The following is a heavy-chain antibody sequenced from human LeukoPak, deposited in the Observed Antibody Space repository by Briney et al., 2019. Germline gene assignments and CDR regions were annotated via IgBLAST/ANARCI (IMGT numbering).Heavy chain of an antibody. CDR3: ASPPPGYSSSWAFDY. D-gene: IGHD6-13*01. CDR1: GGSISSYY. J-gene: IGHJ4*02. CDR2: IYTSGST. V-gene: IGHV4-4*07. Sequence: SETLSLTCTVSGGSISSYYWSWIRQPAGKGLEWIGRIYTSGSTNYNPSLKSRVTMSVDTSKNQFSLKLSSVTAADTAVYYCASPPPGYSSSWAFDYWGQGTLVTVSS.